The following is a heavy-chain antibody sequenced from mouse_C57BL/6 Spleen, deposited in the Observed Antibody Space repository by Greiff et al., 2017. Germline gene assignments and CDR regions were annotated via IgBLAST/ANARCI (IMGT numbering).Heavy chain of an antibody. CDR1: GYTFTSYW. CDR3: TRSDGNYPYAMDY. Sequence: EVQLQQSGTVLARPGASVKMSCKTSGYTFTSYWMHWVKQRPGQGLEWIGAIYPGNSDTSYNQKFKGKAKLTAVTSASTAYMELSSLNNEDSAVYYCTRSDGNYPYAMDYWGQGTSVTVSS. V-gene: IGHV1-5*01. J-gene: IGHJ4*01. CDR2: IYPGNSDT. D-gene: IGHD2-1*01.